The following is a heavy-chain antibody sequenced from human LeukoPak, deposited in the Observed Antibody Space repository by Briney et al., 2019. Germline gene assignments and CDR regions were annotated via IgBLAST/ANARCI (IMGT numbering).Heavy chain of an antibody. J-gene: IGHJ4*02. V-gene: IGHV4-59*01. D-gene: IGHD3-22*01. Sequence: KSSETLSLTCTVSSGAISSYYWSWIRQPPGKGLEWIGYIYYSGGTKYNPSLMSRATISVDRAQSQFSLSLTSVTAADTAVYYCARDGLYDSNGHYMDSWGQGTLVIVSS. CDR1: SGAISSYY. CDR3: ARDGLYDSNGHYMDS. CDR2: IYYSGGT.